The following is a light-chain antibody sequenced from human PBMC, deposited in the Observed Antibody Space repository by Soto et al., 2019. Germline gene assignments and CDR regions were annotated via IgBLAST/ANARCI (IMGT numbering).Light chain of an antibody. CDR1: QSVSSY. V-gene: IGKV3-11*01. CDR2: DAS. Sequence: EIVLTQSPATLSLSPGERATLSCRASQSVSSYLAWYQQKPGQAPRLLIYDASNRATGIPARFSGSGSGTDFTLTICSLEPEDFAVYYCQQRSNWPWTFGQGPKV. CDR3: QQRSNWPWT. J-gene: IGKJ1*01.